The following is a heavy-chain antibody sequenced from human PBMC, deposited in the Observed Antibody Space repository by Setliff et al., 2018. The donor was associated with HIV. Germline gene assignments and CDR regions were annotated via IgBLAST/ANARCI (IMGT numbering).Heavy chain of an antibody. CDR3: ARGVGGNWDKSLDY. J-gene: IGHJ4*02. CDR1: GGSFNGYY. Sequence: SETLSLTCAVYGGSFNGYYWSWIRQPPGKGLEWIGEVNHSGSTNYNPSLKSRVTISVDTSKNQFSLKLRSVTAADTAVYYCARGVGGNWDKSLDYWGQGTLVTVSS. CDR2: VNHSGST. D-gene: IGHD1-1*01. V-gene: IGHV4-34*01.